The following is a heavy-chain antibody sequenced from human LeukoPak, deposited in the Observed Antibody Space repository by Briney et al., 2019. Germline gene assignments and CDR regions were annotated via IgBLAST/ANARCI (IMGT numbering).Heavy chain of an antibody. J-gene: IGHJ4*02. Sequence: HAGGSLRLSCAASGFTVSSNYMSWVRQAPGKGLEWVSVIYSGGSTYYADSVKGRLTISRDNSKNTLYLQMNSLRGEDTAVYYCAKFDNRIVGAASFNYWGQGTLVTVSS. CDR2: IYSGGST. CDR1: GFTVSSNY. D-gene: IGHD1-26*01. V-gene: IGHV3-53*05. CDR3: AKFDNRIVGAASFNY.